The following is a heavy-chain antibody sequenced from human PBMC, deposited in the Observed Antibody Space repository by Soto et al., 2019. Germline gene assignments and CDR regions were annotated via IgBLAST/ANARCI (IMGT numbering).Heavy chain of an antibody. CDR3: ARWGTTGGLDV. D-gene: IGHD3-16*01. CDR1: GFTFRSYV. CDR2: TSYDGSNN. Sequence: QVQLVESGGGVVQPGTSLRLSCVGSGFTFRSYVIHWVRQAPGKGLEWVALTSYDGSNNFYGDSVKGRFTISRHNSRNTVELQMDSLRFEDTAIYYCARWGTTGGLDVWCQGTLVSVSS. J-gene: IGHJ4*02. V-gene: IGHV3-33*05.